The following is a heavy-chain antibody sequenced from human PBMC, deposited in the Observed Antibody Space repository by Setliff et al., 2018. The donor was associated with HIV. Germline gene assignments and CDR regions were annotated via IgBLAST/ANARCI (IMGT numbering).Heavy chain of an antibody. D-gene: IGHD3-22*01. V-gene: IGHV1-18*01. CDR1: GYIFTSYG. Sequence: GASVKVSCKASGYIFTSYGISWVRQAPGQGLEWMGWISAYNGNTNYAQKFQGRVSMTIDTSTSTAYMGLRSLRPDDTAVYFCARDPSSGIYYESSGQYFQNWGQGTLVTVSS. CDR2: ISAYNGNT. J-gene: IGHJ1*01. CDR3: ARDPSSGIYYESSGQYFQN.